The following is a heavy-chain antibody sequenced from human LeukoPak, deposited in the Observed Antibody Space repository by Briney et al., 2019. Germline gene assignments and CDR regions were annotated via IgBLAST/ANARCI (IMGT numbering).Heavy chain of an antibody. CDR2: IYSGGST. Sequence: GGSLRLSCAASGFTVSSNYMSWVRQAPGKGLEWVSVIYSGGSTYYADSVKGRFTISRDNSKNTLYLQMNSLRAEDTAVYYCAKDYYDSNYYYYMDVWGKGTTVTISS. J-gene: IGHJ6*03. CDR3: AKDYYDSNYYYYMDV. V-gene: IGHV3-53*05. CDR1: GFTVSSNY. D-gene: IGHD3-10*01.